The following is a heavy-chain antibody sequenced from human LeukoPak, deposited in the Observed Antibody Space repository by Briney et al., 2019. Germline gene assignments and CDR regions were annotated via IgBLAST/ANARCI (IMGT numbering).Heavy chain of an antibody. Sequence: ASVEVSCKASGYTFTSYDINWVRQAPGKGLEWMGGFDPEDGETIYAQKFQGRVTMTEDTSTDTAYMELSSLRSEDTAVYYCATFKEVYDSSGFYWGQGTLVTVSS. D-gene: IGHD3-22*01. CDR1: GYTFTSYD. CDR2: FDPEDGET. J-gene: IGHJ4*02. V-gene: IGHV1-24*01. CDR3: ATFKEVYDSSGFY.